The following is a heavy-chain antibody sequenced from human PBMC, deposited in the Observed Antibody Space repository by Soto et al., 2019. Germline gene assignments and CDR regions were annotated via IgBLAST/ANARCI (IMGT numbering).Heavy chain of an antibody. J-gene: IGHJ6*02. CDR1: GLSLSSCR. CDR2: INSDGSST. V-gene: IGHV3-74*01. D-gene: IGHD6-13*01. CDR3: ARTWSIGSSWYYYAIDG. Sequence: ELTRRRSCAASGLSLSSCRMHWPRQAPGRGLVWVSRINSDGSSTSYADSVKGRFTISRDNAKNTLYLQMNSLSAEDTAVYYCARTWSIGSSWYYYAIDGWDQGTTVSVSS.